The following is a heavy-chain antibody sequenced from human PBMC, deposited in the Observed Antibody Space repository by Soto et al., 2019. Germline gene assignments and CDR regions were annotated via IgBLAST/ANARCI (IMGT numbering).Heavy chain of an antibody. Sequence: QVQLVESGGGVVQPGRSLRLSCAASRFTFSSYGMHWVRQAPGKGLEWVAVIWYDGSNKYYADSVKGRFTISRDNSKNTLYLQMNSLRAEDTAVYYCARDPIGGSGSFDYWGQGTTVTVSS. V-gene: IGHV3-33*01. CDR2: IWYDGSNK. D-gene: IGHD3-10*01. CDR3: ARDPIGGSGSFDY. CDR1: RFTFSSYG. J-gene: IGHJ4*03.